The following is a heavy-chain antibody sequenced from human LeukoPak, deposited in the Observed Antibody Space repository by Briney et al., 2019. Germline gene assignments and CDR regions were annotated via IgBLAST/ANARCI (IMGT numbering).Heavy chain of an antibody. V-gene: IGHV4-30-2*01. J-gene: IGHJ5*02. CDR1: GGSISSGGYY. D-gene: IGHD3-3*01. CDR2: IYHSGST. CDR3: ARGLFFFGVVNPWFDP. Sequence: SSETLSLTCTVSGGSISSGGYYWSWIRQPPGKGLEWIGYIYHSGSTYYNPSLKSRVTISVDRSKNQFSLKLSSVTAADTAVYYCARGLFFFGVVNPWFDPWGQGTLVTVSS.